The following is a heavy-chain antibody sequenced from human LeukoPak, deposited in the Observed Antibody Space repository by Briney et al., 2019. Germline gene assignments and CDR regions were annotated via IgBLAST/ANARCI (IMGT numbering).Heavy chain of an antibody. D-gene: IGHD3-22*01. CDR2: INHSGST. J-gene: IGHJ4*02. CDR3: ASDYYDSPQDY. Sequence: SETLSLTCAVYGGSFSGYYWSWIRQPPGKGLEWIGGINHSGSTNYNPSLKSRVTISVDTSKNQFPLKLSSVTAADTAVYYCASDYYDSPQDYWGLGTLVTVSS. V-gene: IGHV4-34*01. CDR1: GGSFSGYY.